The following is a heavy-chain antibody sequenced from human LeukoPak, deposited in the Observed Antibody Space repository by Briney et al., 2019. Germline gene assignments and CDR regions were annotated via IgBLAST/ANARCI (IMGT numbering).Heavy chain of an antibody. CDR2: ISSSSSTI. V-gene: IGHV3-48*01. J-gene: IGHJ3*02. CDR3: ARNIRIAARGAFDI. CDR1: GFTFSSYS. Sequence: GGSLRLSCAASGFTFSSYSMNWVRQAPGKGLGWVSYISSSSSTIYYADSVKGRFTISRDNAKNSLYLQMNSLRAEDTAVYYCARNIRIAARGAFDIWGQGTMVTVSS. D-gene: IGHD6-13*01.